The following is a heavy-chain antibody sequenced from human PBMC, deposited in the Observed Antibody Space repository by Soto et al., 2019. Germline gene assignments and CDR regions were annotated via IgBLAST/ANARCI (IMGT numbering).Heavy chain of an antibody. CDR2: INHSGST. CDR3: ARGNSGSYYWYFDL. CDR1: GGSFSGYY. Sequence: SETLSLTCAVYGGSFSGYYWSWIRQPPGKGLEWIGEINHSGSTNYNPSLKSRVTISVDTSKNQFSLKLSSVTAADTAVYYCARGNSGSYYWYFDLWGRGTLVTVSS. D-gene: IGHD1-26*01. V-gene: IGHV4-34*01. J-gene: IGHJ2*01.